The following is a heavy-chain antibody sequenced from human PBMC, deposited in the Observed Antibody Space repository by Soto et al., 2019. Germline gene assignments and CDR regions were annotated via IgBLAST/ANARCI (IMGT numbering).Heavy chain of an antibody. Sequence: QVQVVQSGAEVKKPGASVKVSCKAAVYTFTSYGISWVRQAPGQGLEWMGWICSHNGNTNYAQKRQGRVTMTTDTSTSTAYMELRSLKSDDTAVYYCASVLPPFDPWGQGTLVTVSS. CDR2: ICSHNGNT. V-gene: IGHV1-18*01. CDR3: ASVLPPFDP. CDR1: VYTFTSYG. J-gene: IGHJ5*02.